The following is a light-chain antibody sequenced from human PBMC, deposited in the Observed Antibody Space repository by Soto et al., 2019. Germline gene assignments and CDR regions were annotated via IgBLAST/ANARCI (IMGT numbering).Light chain of an antibody. V-gene: IGKV1-27*01. J-gene: IGKJ1*01. CDR2: GAS. CDR1: QGIGNS. CDR3: QKCGSAPLT. Sequence: DIQLTQSPSSLSASVGDRVTITCRASQGIGNSLAWYQQKPGTVPRLLIYGASTLQSGVPSRFSGSGSGTEFTLTISSLQPEDLATYYCQKCGSAPLTCGQGTKVEIK.